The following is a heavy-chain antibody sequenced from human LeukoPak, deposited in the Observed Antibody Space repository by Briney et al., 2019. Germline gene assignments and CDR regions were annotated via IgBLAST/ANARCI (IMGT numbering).Heavy chain of an antibody. Sequence: SETLSLTCAVYGGSFSGYYWSWIRQPPGKGLEWIGYIYTSGSTNYNPSLKSRVTISVDTSKNQFSLKLSSVTAADTAVYYCARRPNRASYFDYWGQGTLVTVSS. CDR2: IYTSGST. CDR1: GGSFSGYY. J-gene: IGHJ4*02. D-gene: IGHD1-14*01. V-gene: IGHV4-4*09. CDR3: ARRPNRASYFDY.